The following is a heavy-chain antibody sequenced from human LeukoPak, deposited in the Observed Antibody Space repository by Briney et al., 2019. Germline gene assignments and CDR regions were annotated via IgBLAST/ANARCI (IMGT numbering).Heavy chain of an antibody. D-gene: IGHD6-19*01. CDR3: AKRISSGWSYYFDY. CDR1: GFTFSSYG. CDR2: ISYSGGST. J-gene: IGHJ4*02. V-gene: IGHV3-23*01. Sequence: GGSLRLSCAASGFTFSSYGMSWVRQAPGEGLEWVSAISYSGGSTYYADSVKGRFTISRDNSKNTLYLQMNRLRAEDTAVYYCAKRISSGWSYYFDYGGQGTLVTVSS.